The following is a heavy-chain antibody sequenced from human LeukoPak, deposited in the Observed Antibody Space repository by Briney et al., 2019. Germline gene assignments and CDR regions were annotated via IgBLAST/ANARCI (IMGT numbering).Heavy chain of an antibody. CDR2: MNPNSGNT. Sequence: ASVKVSCKASGGTFSSYAISWVRQAPGQGLEWMGWMNPNSGNTGYAQKFQGRVTMTRNTSISTAYMELSSLRSEDTAVYYCARKGSSWFNWFDPWGQGTLVTVSS. CDR1: GGTFSSYA. CDR3: ARKGSSWFNWFDP. V-gene: IGHV1-8*02. D-gene: IGHD6-13*01. J-gene: IGHJ5*02.